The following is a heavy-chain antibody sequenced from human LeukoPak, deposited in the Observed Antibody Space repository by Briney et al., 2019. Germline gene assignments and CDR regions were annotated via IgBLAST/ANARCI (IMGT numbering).Heavy chain of an antibody. CDR3: ARGRNSVSGYDAFDI. CDR2: IYFSGNT. V-gene: IGHV4-4*07. D-gene: IGHD5/OR15-5a*01. CDR1: GGSISTYY. J-gene: IGHJ3*02. Sequence: SETLSLTCTVSGGSISTYYWSWIRQPAGKGLEWIGRIYFSGNTNYNPSLKSRVTMSLDTSKNQFSLRLSSVTAADTAVYYCARGRNSVSGYDAFDIWGQGNMVTVSS.